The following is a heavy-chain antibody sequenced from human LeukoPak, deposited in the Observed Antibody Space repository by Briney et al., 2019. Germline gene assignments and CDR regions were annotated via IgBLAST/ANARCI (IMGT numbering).Heavy chain of an antibody. CDR2: TYYRSKWYS. CDR1: GDSVSSNSAA. D-gene: IGHD3-16*01. J-gene: IGHJ4*02. V-gene: IGHV6-1*01. CDR3: ARGGQLWPRDDY. Sequence: SQTLSLTCVISGDSVSSNSAAWNWIRQSPSRGLEWLGRTYYRSKWYSYSAVSVKSRIIINPDTSKNQFSLKLSSVTAADTAVYYCARGGQLWPRDDYWGQGTLVTVSS.